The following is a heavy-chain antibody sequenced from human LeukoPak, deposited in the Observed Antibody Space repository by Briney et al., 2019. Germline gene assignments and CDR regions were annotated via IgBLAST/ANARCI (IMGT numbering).Heavy chain of an antibody. J-gene: IGHJ4*02. Sequence: PSETLSLTCTVSGGSISSGGYYWSWIRQPPGKGLEWIGYIYHSGSTYYNPSLKSRVTISVDRSKNQFSLKLSSVTAADTAVYYCARAYGSGSYYQWGQGTLVTVSS. CDR2: IYHSGST. V-gene: IGHV4-30-2*01. D-gene: IGHD3-10*01. CDR3: ARAYGSGSYYQ. CDR1: GGSISSGGYY.